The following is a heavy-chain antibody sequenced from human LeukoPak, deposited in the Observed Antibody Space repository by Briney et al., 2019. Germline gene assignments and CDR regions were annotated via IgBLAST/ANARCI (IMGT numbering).Heavy chain of an antibody. CDR2: ISYDGSNK. CDR1: GFTFSSYA. J-gene: IGHJ4*02. V-gene: IGHV3-30-3*01. D-gene: IGHD5-12*01. CDR3: ARGRDSGYACFDY. Sequence: GRSLRLSCAASGFTFSSYAMHWVRQAPGKGLEWVAVISYDGSNKYYADSVKGRFTISRDNSKNTLYLQMNSLRAEDTAVYYCARGRDSGYACFDYWGQGTLVTVSS.